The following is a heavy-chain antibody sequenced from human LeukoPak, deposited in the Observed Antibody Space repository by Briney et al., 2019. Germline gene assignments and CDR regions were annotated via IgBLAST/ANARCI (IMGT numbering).Heavy chain of an antibody. Sequence: GASVKVSCKASGYSFTSHYMHWVRQAPGQGLEWMGLINPSGSSTLYAQKFQGRVTMTRDMSTTTDYMELSSLRSEDTAVYYCARVGGAYSSSYDYWGQGTLVTVSS. V-gene: IGHV1-46*01. D-gene: IGHD6-13*01. J-gene: IGHJ4*02. CDR3: ARVGGAYSSSYDY. CDR1: GYSFTSHY. CDR2: INPSGSST.